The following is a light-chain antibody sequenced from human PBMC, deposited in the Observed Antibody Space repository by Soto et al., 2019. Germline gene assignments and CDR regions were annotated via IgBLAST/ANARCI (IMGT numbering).Light chain of an antibody. CDR3: SSYTSSSTLYVV. J-gene: IGLJ2*01. CDR2: DVS. V-gene: IGLV2-14*01. Sequence: QSALTQPASVFGSPGQSITISCTGTSSDVGGYNYVSWYQQYPGKAPKLMIYDVSNRPSGVSNRFSGSKSGNTASLTISGLQDEDEADYYCSSYTSSSTLYVVFGGGTKLTVL. CDR1: SSDVGGYNY.